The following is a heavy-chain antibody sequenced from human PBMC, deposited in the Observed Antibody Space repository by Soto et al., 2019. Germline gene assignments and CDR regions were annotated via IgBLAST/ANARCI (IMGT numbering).Heavy chain of an antibody. Sequence: QVQLVESGGGVVQPGRSLRLSCAASGFTFSSYAMHWVRQAPGKGLEWVAVISYDGSNKYYADSVKGRFTISRDNSKNTLYLQMNSLRAEDTAVYYCARAENYYDSSGPHGRALDYWGQGTLVTVS. CDR3: ARAENYYDSSGPHGRALDY. D-gene: IGHD3-22*01. J-gene: IGHJ4*02. CDR2: ISYDGSNK. V-gene: IGHV3-30-3*01. CDR1: GFTFSSYA.